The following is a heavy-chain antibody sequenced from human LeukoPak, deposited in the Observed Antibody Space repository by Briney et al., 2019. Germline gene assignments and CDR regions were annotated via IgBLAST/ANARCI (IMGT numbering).Heavy chain of an antibody. Sequence: GGSLRLSCVASGFIFSDYAVHWVRQAPGKGLEWVSLISGDGGSTYYADSVKGRFTISRDNSENSLYLQMNSLRTEDTALYYCAKGKTFYGSGSYSDCWGQGTLVTVSS. CDR2: ISGDGGST. CDR3: AKGKTFYGSGSYSDC. V-gene: IGHV3-43*02. D-gene: IGHD3-10*01. J-gene: IGHJ4*02. CDR1: GFIFSDYA.